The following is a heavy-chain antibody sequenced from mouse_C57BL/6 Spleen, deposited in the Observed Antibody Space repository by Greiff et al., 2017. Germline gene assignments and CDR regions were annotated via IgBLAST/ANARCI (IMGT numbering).Heavy chain of an antibody. CDR3: ALTGTGDY. CDR1: GYTFTDYN. Sequence: EVKLMESGPELVKPGASVKMSCKASGYTFTDYNMHWVKQSHGKSLEWIGYINPNNGGTSYNQKFKGKATLTVNKSSSTAYMELRSLTSEDSAVYYCALTGTGDYWGQGTTLTVSS. D-gene: IGHD4-1*01. V-gene: IGHV1-22*01. CDR2: INPNNGGT. J-gene: IGHJ2*01.